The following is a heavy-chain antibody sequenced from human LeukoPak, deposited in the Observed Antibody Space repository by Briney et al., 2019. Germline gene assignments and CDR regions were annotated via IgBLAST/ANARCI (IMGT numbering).Heavy chain of an antibody. CDR3: AKGSPGQRAPGVY. Sequence: GGSLRLSCAASGFTFISYGLHWVRQAPGKGLEWVAFIRYDGSNKYYADSVKGRFTISRDNSKNTLYLQMNSLRAEDTAVYHCAKGSPGQRAPGVYWGQGTLVTVSS. D-gene: IGHD3-10*01. J-gene: IGHJ4*02. V-gene: IGHV3-30*02. CDR2: IRYDGSNK. CDR1: GFTFISYG.